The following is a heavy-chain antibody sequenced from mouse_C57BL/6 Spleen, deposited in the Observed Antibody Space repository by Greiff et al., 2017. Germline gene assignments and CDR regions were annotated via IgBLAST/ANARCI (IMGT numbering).Heavy chain of an antibody. CDR3: ARERIYGNDFDY. CDR2: INYDGSST. V-gene: IGHV5-16*01. Sequence: EVQLVESEGGLVQPGSSMKLSCTASGFTFSHYYMAWVRQVPEKGLEWVANINYDGSSTYYLDSLKSRFIISRDNAKNILYLQMSSLKSEDTATYYCARERIYGNDFDYWGQGTTLTVSS. CDR1: GFTFSHYY. D-gene: IGHD2-1*01. J-gene: IGHJ2*01.